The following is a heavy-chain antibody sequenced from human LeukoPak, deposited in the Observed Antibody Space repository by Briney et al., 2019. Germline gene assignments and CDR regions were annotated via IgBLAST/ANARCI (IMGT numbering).Heavy chain of an antibody. CDR3: ARDQNKYDSSGYYYYQYGMDV. CDR2: IYYSGNT. D-gene: IGHD3-22*01. CDR1: GGSTSSGDYY. J-gene: IGHJ6*02. Sequence: SQTLSLTCTVSGGSTSSGDYYWTWIRQPPGKGLEWIRYIYYSGNTHYNPSLKSRVSISVDTAKNQFSLNLSSATAADTAVYYCARDQNKYDSSGYYYYQYGMDVWGQGTTVTVSS. V-gene: IGHV4-30-4*01.